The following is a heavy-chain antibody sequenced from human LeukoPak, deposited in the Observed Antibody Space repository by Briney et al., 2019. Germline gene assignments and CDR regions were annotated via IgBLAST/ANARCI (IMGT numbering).Heavy chain of an antibody. Sequence: PGGSLRLSCTASGFTFRNYAMSWVRQAPGKGPEWVSTLSVGGTTYYADSVRGRFTIPRDNSKNTLYLQMNSLRAEDTAIYYCAKGGGEDWPFDYWGQGTLVTVSS. CDR3: AKGGGEDWPFDY. CDR1: GFTFRNYA. V-gene: IGHV3-23*01. J-gene: IGHJ4*02. D-gene: IGHD3-16*01. CDR2: LSVGGTT.